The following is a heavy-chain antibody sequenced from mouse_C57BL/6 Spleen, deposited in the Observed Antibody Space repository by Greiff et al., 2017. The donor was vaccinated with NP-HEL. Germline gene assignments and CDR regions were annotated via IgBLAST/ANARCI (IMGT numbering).Heavy chain of an antibody. D-gene: IGHD1-1*01. CDR2: IDPSDSET. J-gene: IGHJ4*01. CDR3: ARYTTVVPYYAMDY. Sequence: QVQLQQPGAELVRPGSSVKLSCKASGYTFTSYWMHWVKQRPIQGLEWIGNIDPSDSETHYNQKFKDKATLTVDKSSSTAYMQLSSLTSEDSAVYYCARYTTVVPYYAMDYWGQGTSVTVSS. V-gene: IGHV1-52*01. CDR1: GYTFTSYW.